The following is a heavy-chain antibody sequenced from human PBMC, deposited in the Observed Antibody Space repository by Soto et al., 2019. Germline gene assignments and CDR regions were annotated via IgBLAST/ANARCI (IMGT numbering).Heavy chain of an antibody. J-gene: IGHJ6*02. D-gene: IGHD3-3*01. CDR2: IYYSGST. Sequence: SETLSLTCTVSGGSISSISYYWGWIRQPPGKGLEWIGSIYYSGSTNYNPSLKSRVTISVDTSKNQFSLKLSSVTAADSAVYYCARGYYDSGVWRGYYYGMDVWGQGTTVTVSS. V-gene: IGHV4-39*07. CDR3: ARGYYDSGVWRGYYYGMDV. CDR1: GGSISSISYY.